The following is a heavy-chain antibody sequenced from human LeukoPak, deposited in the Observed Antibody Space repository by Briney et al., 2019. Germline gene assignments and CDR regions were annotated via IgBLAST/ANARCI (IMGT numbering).Heavy chain of an antibody. Sequence: PSETLSLTCAVYGGSFSGYYWSWIRQPPVKGLEWIGEINHSGSTNYNPSLKSRVTISVDTSKNQFSLKLNSVTAADTAVYYCARKPIFASGRHWYYFDNWGQGTLVTVSS. CDR2: INHSGST. CDR1: GGSFSGYY. CDR3: ARKPIFASGRHWYYFDN. J-gene: IGHJ4*02. D-gene: IGHD3-10*01. V-gene: IGHV4-34*01.